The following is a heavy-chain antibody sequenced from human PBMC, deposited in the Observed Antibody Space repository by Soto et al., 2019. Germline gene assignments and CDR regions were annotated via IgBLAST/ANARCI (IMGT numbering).Heavy chain of an antibody. V-gene: IGHV1-18*01. Sequence: QVQLVQSGAEVKKPGASVKVSCKASGYTFTSYGISWVRQAPGQGLEWMGWISAYNGNTNYAQKLQGRVTMTPDTSTSAAYMELRSLRSDDTAVYYCARDTARRGYCSSTSCSSEFDPWGQGTLVTVSS. CDR1: GYTFTSYG. J-gene: IGHJ5*02. CDR2: ISAYNGNT. D-gene: IGHD2-2*03. CDR3: ARDTARRGYCSSTSCSSEFDP.